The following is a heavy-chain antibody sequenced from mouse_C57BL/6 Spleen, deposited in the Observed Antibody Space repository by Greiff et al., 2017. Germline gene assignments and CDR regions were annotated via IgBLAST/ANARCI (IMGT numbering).Heavy chain of an antibody. CDR3: ARLGGQAWFAY. V-gene: IGHV1-72*01. J-gene: IGHJ3*01. CDR2: IVPNSGGT. CDR1: GYTFTSYW. Sequence: QVQLQQPGAELVKPGASVKLSCKASGYTFTSYWMHWVKQRPGRGLEWIGRIVPNSGGTKYNEKFKSKATLTVDKPSSTAYMQLSSLTSEDSAVYYCARLGGQAWFAYWGQGTLVTVSA.